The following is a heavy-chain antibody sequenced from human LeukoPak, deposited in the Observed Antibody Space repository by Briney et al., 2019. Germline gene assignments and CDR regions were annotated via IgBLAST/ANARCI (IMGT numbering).Heavy chain of an antibody. CDR2: IIPILGIA. V-gene: IGHV1-69*04. Sequence: SVKVSCKASGGTFSSYAISWVRQAPGQGREWMGRIIPILGIANYAQKFQGRVTITADKSTSTAYMELSSLRSEDTAVYYCARDREVVPAAFDYWGQGTLVTVSS. CDR1: GGTFSSYA. J-gene: IGHJ4*02. CDR3: ARDREVVPAAFDY. D-gene: IGHD2-2*01.